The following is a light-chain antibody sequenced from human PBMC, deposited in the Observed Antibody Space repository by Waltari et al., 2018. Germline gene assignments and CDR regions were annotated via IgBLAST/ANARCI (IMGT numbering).Light chain of an antibody. CDR1: TSVSNNY. V-gene: IGKV3-20*01. CDR2: AAS. Sequence: EVVLTQSPGTLSSSPGERATLSCRASTSVSNNYFAWYQQNRGQAPRLLIKAASSRAAGIPDRFSGSGSGTDFTLTISRLEPEDFAVYYCQQYDTSPPGITFGQGTRLENK. J-gene: IGKJ5*01. CDR3: QQYDTSPPGIT.